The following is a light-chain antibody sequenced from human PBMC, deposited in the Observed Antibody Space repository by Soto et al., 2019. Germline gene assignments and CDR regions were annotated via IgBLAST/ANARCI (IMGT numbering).Light chain of an antibody. J-gene: IGKJ3*01. CDR3: QQYNTHSGT. Sequence: IHMTQSTSTLSSSLGDRVTITCRASQTVNAWLAWYQHKPGKAPKPLIYDASILESGVPARFSGSGSGTEFILTISSLQPDDVGTYYCQQYNTHSGTFGPGTKVDIK. V-gene: IGKV1-5*01. CDR1: QTVNAW. CDR2: DAS.